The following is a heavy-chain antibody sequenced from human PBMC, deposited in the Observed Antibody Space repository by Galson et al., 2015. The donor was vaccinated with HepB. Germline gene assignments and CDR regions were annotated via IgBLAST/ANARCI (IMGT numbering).Heavy chain of an antibody. V-gene: IGHV3-23*01. D-gene: IGHD4-17*01. CDR1: GFSFSSYA. J-gene: IGHJ4*02. CDR3: AKRSGVAYGTIFDS. Sequence: SLRLSCAASGFSFSSYAMNWVRQTPGKGLEWVSVISGSGDSTDYADSVKGRFTISRDNSKNTLYLQMNSLRVDDTAVYYCAKRSGVAYGTIFDSWGQGTLVTVSS. CDR2: ISGSGDST.